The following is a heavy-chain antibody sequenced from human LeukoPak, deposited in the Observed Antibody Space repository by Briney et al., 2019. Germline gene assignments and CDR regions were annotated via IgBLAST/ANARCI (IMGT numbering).Heavy chain of an antibody. V-gene: IGHV3-23*01. CDR2: ISGSDGST. D-gene: IGHD2-15*01. CDR1: GFTFSSSA. Sequence: PGGSLRLSCAASGFTFSSSAMTWVRQAPGKGLEWVSAISGSDGSTYYADSVKGRFTISRDNSKNTLYLQMNSLRAEDTAVYYCAKNGGPSCYHPCEYWGQGTLVTVSS. CDR3: AKNGGPSCYHPCEY. J-gene: IGHJ4*02.